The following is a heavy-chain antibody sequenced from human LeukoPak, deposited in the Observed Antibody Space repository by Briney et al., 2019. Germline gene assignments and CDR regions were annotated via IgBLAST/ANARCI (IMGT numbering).Heavy chain of an antibody. Sequence: SETLSLTCAVYGGSFSGYYWSWIRQPPGKGLEWIGEINHSGSTNYNPSLKGRVTISVDTSKNQFSLKLSSVTAADTAVYYCARVADYSNYDYYYYMDVWGKGTTVTVSS. V-gene: IGHV4-34*01. J-gene: IGHJ6*03. CDR3: ARVADYSNYDYYYYMDV. CDR2: INHSGST. CDR1: GGSFSGYY. D-gene: IGHD4-11*01.